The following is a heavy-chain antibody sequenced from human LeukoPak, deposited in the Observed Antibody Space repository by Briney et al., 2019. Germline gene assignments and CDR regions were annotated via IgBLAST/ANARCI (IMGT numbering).Heavy chain of an antibody. D-gene: IGHD3-16*01. Sequence: GALRLSCAASGFMFSNYVVHWVRQAPGKGLEWVTLISSDGGNEYYADSVKGRFTVSRDNSENTLYLQMNSLGTEDTAVYYCARGIWETNSVAFDLWGQGTMVTVS. J-gene: IGHJ3*01. CDR1: GFMFSNYV. CDR2: ISSDGGNE. CDR3: ARGIWETNSVAFDL. V-gene: IGHV3-30-3*01.